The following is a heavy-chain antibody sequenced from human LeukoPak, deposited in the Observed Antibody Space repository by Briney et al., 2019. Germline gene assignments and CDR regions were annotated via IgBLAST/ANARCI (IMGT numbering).Heavy chain of an antibody. CDR1: GGSIRSNY. CDR3: ARAVRNNYYYYYMDV. CDR2: IYHSGST. V-gene: IGHV4-59*01. J-gene: IGHJ6*03. Sequence: SETLSLTCSVSGGSIRSNYWNWIRQPPGKGLEWIGYIYHSGSTNSNPSLKSRVTISVDTSKNQFSLKLNSVTAADTAVYFCARAVRNNYYYYYMDVWGKGTTVTVSS.